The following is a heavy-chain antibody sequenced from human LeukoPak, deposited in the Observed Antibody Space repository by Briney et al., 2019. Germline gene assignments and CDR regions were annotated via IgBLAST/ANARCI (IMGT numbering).Heavy chain of an antibody. CDR3: ARAGNYGGYAFDI. V-gene: IGHV4-39*01. Sequence: PSETLSLTCTVSGGSISSSSFHWYWIRQPPGKGLEWIGSIYHSGSTYSYPSPKSRVTISVDTSKNQFSLKLSSVTAADTAVYYCARAGNYGGYAFDIWGQGTMVTVSS. J-gene: IGHJ3*02. CDR1: GGSISSSSFH. D-gene: IGHD4-23*01. CDR2: IYHSGST.